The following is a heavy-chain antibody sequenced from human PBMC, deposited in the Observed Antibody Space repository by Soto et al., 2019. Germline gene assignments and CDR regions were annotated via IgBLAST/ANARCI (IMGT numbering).Heavy chain of an antibody. V-gene: IGHV3-48*02. CDR2: ISSSSSTI. CDR3: ARVLRFLEWLLPYYYYGMDV. J-gene: IGHJ6*02. D-gene: IGHD3-3*01. Sequence: GGSLRLSCAASGFTFSSYSMNWVRQAPGKGLEWVSYISSSSSTIYYADSVKGRFTISRDNAKNSLYLQMNSLRDEDTAVYYCARVLRFLEWLLPYYYYGMDVWGQGTTVTVSS. CDR1: GFTFSSYS.